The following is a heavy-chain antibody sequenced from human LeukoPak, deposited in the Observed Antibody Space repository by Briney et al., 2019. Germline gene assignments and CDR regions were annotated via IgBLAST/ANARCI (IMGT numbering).Heavy chain of an antibody. D-gene: IGHD6-19*01. CDR3: ATDIAVAGVRGEFDY. V-gene: IGHV1-24*01. Sequence: GASVKVSCTVSGYTLTELSMHWVRQAPGKGLEGMGGFDPEDGETIYAQKFQGRVTMTEDTSTDTAYMQLSSLRSEDTAVYYCATDIAVAGVRGEFDYWGQGTLVTVS. CDR2: FDPEDGET. CDR1: GYTLTELS. J-gene: IGHJ4*02.